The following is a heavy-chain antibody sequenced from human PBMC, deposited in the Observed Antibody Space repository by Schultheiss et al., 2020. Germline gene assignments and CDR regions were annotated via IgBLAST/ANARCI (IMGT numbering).Heavy chain of an antibody. D-gene: IGHD3-3*01. Sequence: ASVKVSCKASRYTFTSYGISWVRQAPGQGLEWMGWISAYNGNTNYAQRLQGRITMTTDTSTSTAYMELSSLRSEDTAVYYCARERGIGITIFGVPSYYYGMDVWGQGATGTVAS. V-gene: IGHV1-18*01. CDR1: RYTFTSYG. CDR2: ISAYNGNT. CDR3: ARERGIGITIFGVPSYYYGMDV. J-gene: IGHJ6*02.